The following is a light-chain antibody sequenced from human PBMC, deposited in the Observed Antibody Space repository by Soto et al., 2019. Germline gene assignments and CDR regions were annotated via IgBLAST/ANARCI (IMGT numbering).Light chain of an antibody. CDR2: KVS. V-gene: IGKV2-30*01. J-gene: IGKJ1*01. CDR3: MQGTHSVRT. CDR1: QSLVYSDGNTY. Sequence: DVVMTQSPLSLPVTLGQPASISCRSSQSLVYSDGNTYLNWFQQRPGQSPRRLIYKVSNRDSGVPDRFSGSGSGTDFTLKISRVEAEDVGVYYCMQGTHSVRTFGQGTKVEIK.